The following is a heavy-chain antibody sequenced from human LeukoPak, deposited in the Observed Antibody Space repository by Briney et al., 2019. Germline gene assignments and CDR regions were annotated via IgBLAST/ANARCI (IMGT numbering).Heavy chain of an antibody. Sequence: KPSETLSLTCTVSGGSISSYYWSWIRQPPGKGLEWIGYIYYSGSTNYNPSLKSRVTISVDTSKNQFSLKLNSVTAADTAVYYCARAIYDSSGFYQDYAFDIWGQGTMVTVSS. V-gene: IGHV4-59*08. CDR3: ARAIYDSSGFYQDYAFDI. CDR1: GGSISSYY. D-gene: IGHD3-22*01. J-gene: IGHJ3*02. CDR2: IYYSGST.